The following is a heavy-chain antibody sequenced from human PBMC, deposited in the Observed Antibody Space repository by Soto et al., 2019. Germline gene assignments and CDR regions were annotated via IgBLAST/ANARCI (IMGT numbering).Heavy chain of an antibody. D-gene: IGHD6-6*01. J-gene: IGHJ4*02. Sequence: EVQLVESGGGLVKPGGSLRLSCAASGFTFSSAYMAWVRQAPGKGLEWVGHIKNKGDGGTTDYAAPVKGRFIISRDDSENTLYLQMNSLKTEDTAVYYCVKEYWYYLDYWGRGTLLTVSS. CDR2: IKNKGDGGTT. V-gene: IGHV3-15*07. CDR3: VKEYWYYLDY. CDR1: GFTFSSAY.